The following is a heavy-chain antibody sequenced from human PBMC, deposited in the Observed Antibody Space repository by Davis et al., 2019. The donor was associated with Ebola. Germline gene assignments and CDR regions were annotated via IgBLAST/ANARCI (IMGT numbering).Heavy chain of an antibody. J-gene: IGHJ3*02. CDR3: ARGRGRRCSTGSCPDALDI. D-gene: IGHD2-15*01. V-gene: IGHV3-23*01. CDR1: GFTFSSYA. Sequence: GESLKISCAASGFTFSSYAMSWVRQAPGKGLEWVSAISGSGGSTYYEDSVKGRFTISRDNSKNTLYLQMDSLRDEDTALYYCARGRGRRCSTGSCPDALDIWGHGTTVTVSS. CDR2: ISGSGGST.